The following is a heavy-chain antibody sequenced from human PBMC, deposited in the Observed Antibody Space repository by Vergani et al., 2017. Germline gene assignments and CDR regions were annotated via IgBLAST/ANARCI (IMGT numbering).Heavy chain of an antibody. J-gene: IGHJ6*02. CDR3: ARVSDTRLNPKPSKEKTPGTWGMDV. Sequence: QVQLQQWGAGLLKPSETLSLTCAVYGGSFSGYYWSWIRQPPGKGLEWIGEINHSGSTNYNPSLKSRVTISVDTSKNQFSLKLSSVTAADTAVYYCARVSDTRLNPKPSKEKTPGTWGMDVWGQGTTVTVSS. D-gene: IGHD5-18*01. CDR2: INHSGST. V-gene: IGHV4-34*01. CDR1: GGSFSGYY.